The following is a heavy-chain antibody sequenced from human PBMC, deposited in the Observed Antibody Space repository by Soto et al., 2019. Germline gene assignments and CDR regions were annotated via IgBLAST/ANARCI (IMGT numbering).Heavy chain of an antibody. Sequence: QVQLVQSGAEVKKPGASVKVSCKASGYTFTGYYIHWVRQAPGQGLEWMGWINTNSGGTNYAQKFQGRVTMTRDTSISTAYMELSRLTSDDTAVYYCARTQSNDHWGQGTLVTVSS. V-gene: IGHV1-2*02. CDR2: INTNSGGT. CDR1: GYTFTGYY. CDR3: ARTQSNDH. J-gene: IGHJ4*02.